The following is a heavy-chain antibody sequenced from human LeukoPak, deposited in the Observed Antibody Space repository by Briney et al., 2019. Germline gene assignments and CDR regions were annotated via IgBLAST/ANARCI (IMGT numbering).Heavy chain of an antibody. V-gene: IGHV3-21*01. CDR2: IGATDTYI. Sequence: GGSLRLSCAASGFTFINYGINWVRQAPGKGLEWVSSIGATDTYIYYAASLKGRFTISRDNAKNSVYLQMNSLRAEDTGVYYCARDQGTLGWPIDYWGQGTLVTVSS. J-gene: IGHJ4*02. D-gene: IGHD6-19*01. CDR1: GFTFINYG. CDR3: ARDQGTLGWPIDY.